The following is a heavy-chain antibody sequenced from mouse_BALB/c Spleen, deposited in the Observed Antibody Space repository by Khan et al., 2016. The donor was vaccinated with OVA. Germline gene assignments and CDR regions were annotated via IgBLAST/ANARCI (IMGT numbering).Heavy chain of an antibody. CDR2: INPNNGGT. J-gene: IGHJ3*01. D-gene: IGHD1-1*01. V-gene: IGHV1S81*02. CDR3: TRGGYGSPFTY. Sequence: QVQLKQSGAELVKPGASVKLSCKASGYTFTSFYIYWVKQRPGQGLEWIGEINPNNGGTNVNEKFKSKATLTVDKSSSTAYLELSSLTSEDSVVFYCTRGGYGSPFTYWGQGTLVTVSA. CDR1: GYTFTSFY.